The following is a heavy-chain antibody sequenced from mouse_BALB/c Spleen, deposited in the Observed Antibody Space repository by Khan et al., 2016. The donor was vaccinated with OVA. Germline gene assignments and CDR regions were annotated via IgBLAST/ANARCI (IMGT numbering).Heavy chain of an antibody. J-gene: IGHJ3*01. Sequence: EVQLQESGPGLVKPSQSLSLTCSVTGYSITSGYFWNWIRQFPGNKLEWMGYIRYDGDYNYNPSLKNRISIIRDTSKNQFFLRLNSVTPEDTATXYSARGGSSGPAWFTSWGQGTLLTVSA. CDR3: ARGGSSGPAWFTS. CDR1: GYSITSGYF. V-gene: IGHV3-6*02. D-gene: IGHD3-1*01. CDR2: IRYDGDY.